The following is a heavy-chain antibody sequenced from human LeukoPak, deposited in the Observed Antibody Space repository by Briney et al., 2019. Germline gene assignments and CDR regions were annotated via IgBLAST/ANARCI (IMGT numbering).Heavy chain of an antibody. Sequence: GGSLRLSCASSGFTFSNAWMSLVREAARKGLEWVGRFKSKTDGGTTDYAAPVKGRFTISRDDSKNTLYLQMNSLKTEDTAVYYCTTPGNYDSSGFNYWGQGTLVTVSS. CDR3: TTPGNYDSSGFNY. V-gene: IGHV3-15*01. D-gene: IGHD3-22*01. J-gene: IGHJ4*02. CDR2: FKSKTDGGTT. CDR1: GFTFSNAW.